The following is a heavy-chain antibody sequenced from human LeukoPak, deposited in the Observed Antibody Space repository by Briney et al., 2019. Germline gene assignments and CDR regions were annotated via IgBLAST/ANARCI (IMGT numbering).Heavy chain of an antibody. Sequence: ASVKVSCKVSGYTLTELSMHWVRQAPGKGLEWMGGFDPEDGETIYAQKFQGRATMTEDTSTDTAYMELSSLRSEDTAVYYCATEPVGQWLVPGATRDDAFDIWGQGTMVTVSS. J-gene: IGHJ3*02. CDR2: FDPEDGET. D-gene: IGHD6-19*01. CDR3: ATEPVGQWLVPGATRDDAFDI. V-gene: IGHV1-24*01. CDR1: GYTLTELS.